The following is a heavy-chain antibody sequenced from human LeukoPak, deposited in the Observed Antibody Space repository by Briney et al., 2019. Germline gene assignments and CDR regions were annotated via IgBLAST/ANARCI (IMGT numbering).Heavy chain of an antibody. V-gene: IGHV3-23*01. Sequence: LAGGSLRLSCAASGFTFSSYAMSGFRQAPGKGLGGFWAISGSGGSTYYADSVKGRFTISRDNSKNTLYLQMNSLRAEDTAVYYCAKAPPTPLYYYYYMDVWGKGTTVTVSS. CDR3: AKAPPTPLYYYYYMDV. J-gene: IGHJ6*03. CDR2: ISGSGGST. CDR1: GFTFSSYA.